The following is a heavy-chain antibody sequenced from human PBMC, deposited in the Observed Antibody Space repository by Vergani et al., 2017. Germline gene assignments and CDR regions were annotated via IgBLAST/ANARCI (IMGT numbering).Heavy chain of an antibody. V-gene: IGHV4-59*01. CDR3: ASIPPDDFWSGILN. CDR2: IYYSGST. J-gene: IGHJ4*02. Sequence: QVQLQESGPGLVKPSETPSLTCTVSGGSISSYYWSWIRQPPGKGLEWIGYIYYSGSTNYNPSLKSRVTISVDTSKNQFSLKLSSVTAADTAVYYCASIPPDDFWSGILNWSQGTLVTVSS. CDR1: GGSISSYY. D-gene: IGHD3-3*01.